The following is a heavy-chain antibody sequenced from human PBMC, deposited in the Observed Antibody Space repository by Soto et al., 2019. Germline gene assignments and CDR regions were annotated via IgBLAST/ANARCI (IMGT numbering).Heavy chain of an antibody. Sequence: GGSLRLSCAASGFPFSSYAMSWVRQAPGKGLEWVSTISGGGGTTYFADSVKGRFTFSRDNSKNTLYLQMNSLRAEDTAVYYCAKASSGWPWHFDCWGQGTLVTVSS. CDR3: AKASSGWPWHFDC. J-gene: IGHJ4*02. D-gene: IGHD6-19*01. V-gene: IGHV3-23*01. CDR1: GFPFSSYA. CDR2: ISGGGGTT.